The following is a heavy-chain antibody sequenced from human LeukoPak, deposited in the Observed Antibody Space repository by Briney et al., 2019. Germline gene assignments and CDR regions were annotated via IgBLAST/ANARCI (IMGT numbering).Heavy chain of an antibody. Sequence: PGGSLRLSCAASGFTFSSYAMSWVRQAPGKGLEWVSAISGSGGSTYYADSVKGRFTISRDNSKNTLYLQMNSLRAEDTAVYYCARVAQYCSGGSCYGDYYYMDVWGKGTTVTVSS. J-gene: IGHJ6*03. V-gene: IGHV3-23*01. CDR3: ARVAQYCSGGSCYGDYYYMDV. CDR2: ISGSGGST. CDR1: GFTFSSYA. D-gene: IGHD2-15*01.